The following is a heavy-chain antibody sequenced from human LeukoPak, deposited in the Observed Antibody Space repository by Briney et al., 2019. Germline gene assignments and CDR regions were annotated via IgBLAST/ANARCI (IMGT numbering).Heavy chain of an antibody. Sequence: GGSLRLSCAASGFTFSSYWMHWVRQAPGKGLVWVSRINSDGSSTSYADSVKGRFTISRDDAKNTLYLQMNSLRAEDTAVYYCARQVRGVKVYYFDYWGQGTLVTVSP. CDR1: GFTFSSYW. CDR3: ARQVRGVKVYYFDY. CDR2: INSDGSST. J-gene: IGHJ4*02. D-gene: IGHD3-10*01. V-gene: IGHV3-74*01.